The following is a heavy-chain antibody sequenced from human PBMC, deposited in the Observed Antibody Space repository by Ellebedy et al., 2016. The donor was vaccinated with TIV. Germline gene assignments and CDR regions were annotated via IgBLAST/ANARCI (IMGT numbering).Heavy chain of an antibody. J-gene: IGHJ4*02. CDR3: AKDQRILN. V-gene: IGHV3-30*02. CDR1: GFTFSSYG. CDR2: IWYDGSSK. Sequence: PGGSLRLSCAASGFTFSSYGMHWVRQAPGKGLEWVAVIWYDGSSKYYADSVKGRFTISRDNSKNTLYLQMNSLRTEDTAIYYCAKDQRILNWGQGTLVTVSS. D-gene: IGHD3-9*01.